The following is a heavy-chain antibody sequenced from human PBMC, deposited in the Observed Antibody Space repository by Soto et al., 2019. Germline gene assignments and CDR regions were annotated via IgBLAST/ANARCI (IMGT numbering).Heavy chain of an antibody. CDR2: IIPIFGTA. J-gene: IGHJ4*02. V-gene: IGHV1-69*13. CDR1: GGTFSSYA. CDR3: ARCRQSYSGSYYGPCYFDY. Sequence: SVEVSCKASGGTFSSYAISWVRQAPGQGLEWMGGIIPIFGTANYAQKFQGRVTITADESTSTAYMELSSLRSEDTAVYYCARCRQSYSGSYYGPCYFDYWGQGTLVTVSS. D-gene: IGHD1-26*01.